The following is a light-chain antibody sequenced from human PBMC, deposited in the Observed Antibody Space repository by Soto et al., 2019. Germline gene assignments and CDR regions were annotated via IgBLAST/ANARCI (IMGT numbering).Light chain of an antibody. J-gene: IGKJ1*01. Sequence: EIVMTQSPATLSVSPGERATLSCRASQSVSSNLAWYQQKPGQAPRLLIYGASPRATGIPARFGGSGSGTEFNLTILRLQSEDFAVYYCQQYKHWPPWTFGQGTKVEIK. CDR1: QSVSSN. CDR3: QQYKHWPPWT. V-gene: IGKV3D-15*01. CDR2: GAS.